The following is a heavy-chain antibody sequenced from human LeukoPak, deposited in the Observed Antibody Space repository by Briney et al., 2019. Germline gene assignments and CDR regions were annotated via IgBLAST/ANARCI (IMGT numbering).Heavy chain of an antibody. Sequence: SETLSLTCTVSGGSISSYYWSWLRQPPGKGLEWIGYIYYSGSTNYNPSLKSRVTISVDTSKNQFSLKLSSVTAADTAVYYCARPRRVTMVRGVSRNPFDYWGQGTLVTVSS. V-gene: IGHV4-59*12. J-gene: IGHJ4*02. CDR2: IYYSGST. CDR3: ARPRRVTMVRGVSRNPFDY. CDR1: GGSISSYY. D-gene: IGHD3-10*01.